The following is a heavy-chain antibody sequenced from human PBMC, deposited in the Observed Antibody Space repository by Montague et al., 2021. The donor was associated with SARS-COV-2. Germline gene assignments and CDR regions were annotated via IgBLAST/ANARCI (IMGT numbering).Heavy chain of an antibody. Sequence: CAISGDSVSSKRVAWDWIRQSPSRGLEWLGRTYYRSKWDSDYAESVKRRLVITPDTSKNQVSLQLNSVIPGDTAVYFCASSGITLTGLDAFDIWGQGTMVTVSS. CDR2: TYYRSKWDS. CDR1: GDSVSSKRVA. D-gene: IGHD3-9*01. J-gene: IGHJ3*02. CDR3: ASSGITLTGLDAFDI. V-gene: IGHV6-1*01.